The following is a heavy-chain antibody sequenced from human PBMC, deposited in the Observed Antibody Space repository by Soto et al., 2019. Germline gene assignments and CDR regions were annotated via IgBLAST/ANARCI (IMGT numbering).Heavy chain of an antibody. D-gene: IGHD3-3*01. CDR3: AAAITIFGVVTPYYYYGMDV. CDR2: INHSGST. J-gene: IGHJ6*02. CDR1: GGSFSGYY. V-gene: IGHV4-34*01. Sequence: SETLSLTCAVYGGSFSGYYWSWIRQPPGKGLEWIGEINHSGSTNYNPSLKSRVTISVDTSKNQFSLKLSSVTAADAAVYYCAAAITIFGVVTPYYYYGMDVWGQGTTVTVSS.